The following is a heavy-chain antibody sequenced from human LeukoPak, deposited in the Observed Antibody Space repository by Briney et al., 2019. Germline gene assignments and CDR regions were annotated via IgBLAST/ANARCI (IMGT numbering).Heavy chain of an antibody. CDR1: GGSIRSGSHY. Sequence: SETLSLTCTVSGGSIRSGSHYWAWIRQPPGKGLEWIGSIYYSGSTYYNPSLKSRVTISVDTSKNQFSLKLSSVTAADTAVYYCARFSGSYQDYWGQGTLVTVSS. D-gene: IGHD1-26*01. CDR2: IYYSGST. V-gene: IGHV4-39*01. CDR3: ARFSGSYQDY. J-gene: IGHJ4*02.